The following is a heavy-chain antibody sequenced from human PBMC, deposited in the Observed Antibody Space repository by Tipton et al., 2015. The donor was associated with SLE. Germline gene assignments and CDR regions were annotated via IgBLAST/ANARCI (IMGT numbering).Heavy chain of an antibody. J-gene: IGHJ5*02. CDR3: ARRYSSSKEGEYNWFDP. CDR2: IIPIFGTA. Sequence: QSGAEVKKPGSSVKVSCKASGGTFSNNAITWVRQAPGQGLEWMGRIIPIFGTANYAQKFQGRVTITADESSTAYMELSSLRSEDTAVYYCARRYSSSKEGEYNWFDPWGQGTLVTVSS. CDR1: GGTFSNNA. D-gene: IGHD6-13*01. V-gene: IGHV1-69*15.